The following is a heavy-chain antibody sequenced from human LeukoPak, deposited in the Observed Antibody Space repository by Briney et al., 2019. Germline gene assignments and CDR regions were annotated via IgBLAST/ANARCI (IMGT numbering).Heavy chain of an antibody. V-gene: IGHV4-61*08. J-gene: IGHJ5*02. Sequence: SETLSLTRTVSGGSISSGDYYWSWIRQPPGKGLEWIGYIYYSGSTNYNPSLKSRVTISVDTSKNQFSLKLSSVTAADTAVYYCARGHRYCSSTSCYYRFDPWGQGTLVTVSS. CDR1: GGSISSGDYY. CDR2: IYYSGST. CDR3: ARGHRYCSSTSCYYRFDP. D-gene: IGHD2-2*01.